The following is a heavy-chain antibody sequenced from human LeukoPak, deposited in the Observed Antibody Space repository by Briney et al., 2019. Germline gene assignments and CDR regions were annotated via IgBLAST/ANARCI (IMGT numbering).Heavy chain of an antibody. V-gene: IGHV1-8*01. D-gene: IGHD3-3*01. CDR1: VYTFTSYD. CDR3: ATRLGTPVWDYDFWSGYPPHGMDV. CDR2: MNPNSGNT. J-gene: IGHJ6*02. Sequence: GASVKVSCKASVYTFTSYDINWVRQAPGQGLEWMGWMNPNSGNTGYAQKFQGRVNMTRNPSLSTASKDMTSMRSEDQAVYYCATRLGTPVWDYDFWSGYPPHGMDVWGQGTTVTVSS.